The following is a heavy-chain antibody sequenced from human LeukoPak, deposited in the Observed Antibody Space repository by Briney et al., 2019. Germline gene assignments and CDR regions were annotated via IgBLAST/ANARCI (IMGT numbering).Heavy chain of an antibody. CDR2: INHSGST. CDR1: GGSFSGYY. D-gene: IGHD3-10*01. Sequence: SETLSLTCAVYGGSFSGYYWSWIRQPPGKGLEWIGEINHSGSTNYNPSLKSRVTISVDTSKNQFSLKLSSVTAADTAVYYCASAPRRKYYGSGSSYFDYWGQGTLVTVSS. V-gene: IGHV4-34*01. CDR3: ASAPRRKYYGSGSSYFDY. J-gene: IGHJ4*02.